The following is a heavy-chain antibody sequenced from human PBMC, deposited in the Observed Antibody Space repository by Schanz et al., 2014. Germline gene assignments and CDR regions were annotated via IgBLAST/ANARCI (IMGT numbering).Heavy chain of an antibody. CDR1: GFTFSNFA. V-gene: IGHV3-30*04. J-gene: IGHJ3*02. CDR2: ISYDGSHK. D-gene: IGHD5-18*01. Sequence: QVQLVESGGGVVQPGRSLRLSCAASGFTFSNFAIHWVRQAPGKGLEWVAVISYDGSHKDYADSVKGRFTISRDNSKNTLYLQMNSLRAEDTAVYYCAREEGYGYGPGAFDIWGQGTMVTVSS. CDR3: AREEGYGYGPGAFDI.